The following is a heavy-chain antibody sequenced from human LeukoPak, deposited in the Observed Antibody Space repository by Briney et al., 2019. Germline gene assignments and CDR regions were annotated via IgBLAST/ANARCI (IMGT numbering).Heavy chain of an antibody. CDR3: ARFGIYGSGSYSRPYDY. J-gene: IGHJ4*02. D-gene: IGHD3-10*01. V-gene: IGHV4-39*01. CDR2: IYYSGST. Sequence: SETLSLTCTVSGGSISSSSYYWGWIRQPPGKGLEWIGRIYYSGSTYYNPSLKSRVTISVDTSKNQFSLKLSSVTAADTAVYYCARFGIYGSGSYSRPYDYWGQGTLVTVSS. CDR1: GGSISSSSYY.